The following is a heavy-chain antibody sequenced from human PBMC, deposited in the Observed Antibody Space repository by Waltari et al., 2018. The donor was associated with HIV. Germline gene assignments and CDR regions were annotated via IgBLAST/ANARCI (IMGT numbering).Heavy chain of an antibody. V-gene: IGHV3-23*01. CDR2: ISGSGDNR. D-gene: IGHD6-13*01. J-gene: IGHJ5*02. CDR3: TKDPVTAVGNINWFDP. Sequence: EVQLLESGGGLVQPGGSLRLSCRASGFSFSIYAMNWVRQAPGKGVEWVSGISGSGDNRYYADSVKGRFTISRDNSKNKVFLQMKSLRPEDTAFYYCTKDPVTAVGNINWFDPWGQGTLVTVSS. CDR1: GFSFSIYA.